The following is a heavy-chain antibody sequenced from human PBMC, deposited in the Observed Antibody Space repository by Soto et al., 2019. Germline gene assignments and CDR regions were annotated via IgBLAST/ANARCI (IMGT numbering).Heavy chain of an antibody. CDR3: ARDPVGVDSTFFFDS. D-gene: IGHD2-21*01. V-gene: IGHV3-21*01. CDR1: GFTFSYYS. CDR2: ISSSTTYI. J-gene: IGHJ4*02. Sequence: LRLSCAASGFTFSYYSMTWVRQSPGRGLEWVSSISSSTTYISYADSVRGRFTISRDNAKNSLYLQMSSLRADDTAVYYCARDPVGVDSTFFFDSWGQGTLVTVSS.